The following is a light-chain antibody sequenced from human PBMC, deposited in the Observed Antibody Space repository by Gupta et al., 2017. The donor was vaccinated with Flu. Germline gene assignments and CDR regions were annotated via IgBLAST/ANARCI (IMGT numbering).Light chain of an antibody. V-gene: IGKV1-5*03. Sequence: DIQMTQSPSTLSASVGDRVTITCRASQTISTWLAWYQQKPGKAPKLLINKASNLYSGVPSRFSGSGSGTEFTLIITSLQPDDLAIYYCKQYNSFPWTFGQGTKVEIK. CDR2: KAS. CDR3: KQYNSFPWT. CDR1: QTISTW. J-gene: IGKJ1*01.